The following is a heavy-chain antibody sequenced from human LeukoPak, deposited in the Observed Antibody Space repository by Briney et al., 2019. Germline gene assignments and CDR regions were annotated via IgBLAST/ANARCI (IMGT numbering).Heavy chain of an antibody. CDR3: ARAPRYSGSPYYFDY. CDR1: GGSISPYY. CDR2: IYYSGST. D-gene: IGHD1-26*01. Sequence: PSETLSLTCTVSGGSISPYYWSWIRQPPGKGLEWIGYIYYSGSTNYNPSLKSRVTISVDTSKNQFSLKLSSVTAADTAVYYCARAPRYSGSPYYFDYWGQGTLVTVSS. V-gene: IGHV4-59*01. J-gene: IGHJ4*02.